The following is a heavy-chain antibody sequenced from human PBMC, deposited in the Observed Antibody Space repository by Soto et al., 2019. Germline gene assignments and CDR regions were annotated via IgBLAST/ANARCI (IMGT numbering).Heavy chain of an antibody. J-gene: IGHJ4*02. CDR2: ISGSGGST. V-gene: IGHV3-23*01. Sequence: EVQLLESGGGLVQPGGSLRLSCAASGFTFSSYAMSWVRQAPGKGLEWVSAISGSGGSTYYADSVRGRFTISRDNSKNTLYLQMNSLRAEDTAVYYCAKVVGVMVREETRAVTFDYWGQGTLVTVSS. CDR3: AKVVGVMVREETRAVTFDY. CDR1: GFTFSSYA. D-gene: IGHD3-10*01.